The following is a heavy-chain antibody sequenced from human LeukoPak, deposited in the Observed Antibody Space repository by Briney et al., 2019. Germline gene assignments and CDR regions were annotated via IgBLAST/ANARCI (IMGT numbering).Heavy chain of an antibody. CDR2: IYYSGST. Sequence: SETLSLTCTVSGGSISSSSYYWGWIRQPPGKGLEWIGSIYYSGSTYYNPSLKSRVTISVDTSKNQFSLKLSSVTAADTAVYYCARDQSSYYYYDSFTPSMDVWGQGTTVTVSS. CDR1: GGSISSSSYY. CDR3: ARDQSSYYYYDSFTPSMDV. J-gene: IGHJ6*02. V-gene: IGHV4-39*02. D-gene: IGHD3-22*01.